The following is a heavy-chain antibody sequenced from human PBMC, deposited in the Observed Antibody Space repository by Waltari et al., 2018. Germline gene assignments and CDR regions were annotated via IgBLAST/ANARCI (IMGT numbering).Heavy chain of an antibody. Sequence: QVQLVESGGDVVQPGRSLRLSCAASGFTFSNHGMQWVRQAPGKGLEWVAVGSYDGGTKDYAEAVKGRFTISRDNSKNTLYLQMNSLRAEDTAVYYCAKEVGVSGSSYMSYFDHWGQGSLVTVSS. J-gene: IGHJ4*02. D-gene: IGHD3-10*01. V-gene: IGHV3-30*18. CDR3: AKEVGVSGSSYMSYFDH. CDR2: GSYDGGTK. CDR1: GFTFSNHG.